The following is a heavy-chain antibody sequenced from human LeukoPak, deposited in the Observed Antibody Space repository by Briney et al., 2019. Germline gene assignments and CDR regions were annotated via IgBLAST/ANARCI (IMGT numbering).Heavy chain of an antibody. V-gene: IGHV3-7*01. J-gene: IGHJ4*02. Sequence: GGSLRLSCVVSGFTFSNYWMVWVRQAPGKGLEWVANIGQDGTQKYYVGSVKGRFNISRDNAKNILFLQMTSLRVEDTAVYYCARDDIAVAGKDYWGQGTLVTVSS. CDR2: IGQDGTQK. D-gene: IGHD6-19*01. CDR1: GFTFSNYW. CDR3: ARDDIAVAGKDY.